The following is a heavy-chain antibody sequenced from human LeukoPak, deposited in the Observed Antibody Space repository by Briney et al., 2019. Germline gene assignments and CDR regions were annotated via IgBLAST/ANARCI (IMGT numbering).Heavy chain of an antibody. CDR1: GFTFSSYA. CDR2: IYYSGST. CDR3: ASHPLRYSWGDY. D-gene: IGHD3-16*01. Sequence: GSLRLSCAASGFTFSSYAMSWVRQPPGKGLEWIGSIYYSGSTYYNPSLKSRVTISVDTSKNQFSLKLSSVTAADTAVYYCASHPLRYSWGDYWGQGTLVTVSS. V-gene: IGHV4-39*01. J-gene: IGHJ4*02.